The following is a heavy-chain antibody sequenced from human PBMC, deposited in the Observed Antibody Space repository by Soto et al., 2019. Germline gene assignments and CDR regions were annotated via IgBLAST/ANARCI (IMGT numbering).Heavy chain of an antibody. CDR1: GFTFSSYS. CDR2: ISSSGSTI. Sequence: LRLSCAASGFTFSSYSMNWVRQAPGKGLEWVSYISSSGSTIYYADSVKGRFTISRDNAKNSLYLQMNSLRDEDTALYYCARAGPYYYGSGTRFDYWGQGALVTVSS. J-gene: IGHJ4*02. V-gene: IGHV3-48*02. D-gene: IGHD3-10*01. CDR3: ARAGPYYYGSGTRFDY.